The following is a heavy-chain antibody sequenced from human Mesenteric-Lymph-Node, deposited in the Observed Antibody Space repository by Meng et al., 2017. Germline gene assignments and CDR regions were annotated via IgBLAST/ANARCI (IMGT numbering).Heavy chain of an antibody. V-gene: IGHV3-74*01. Sequence: GESLKISCAASGFTFDDYAMHWVRQAPGKGLVWVSRINSDGSSTSYADSVKGRFTISRDNAKNTLYLQMNSLRAEDTAVYYCARGPPYYHDSSGYANYWGQGTLVTVSS. CDR3: ARGPPYYHDSSGYANY. CDR2: INSDGSST. CDR1: GFTFDDYA. J-gene: IGHJ4*02. D-gene: IGHD3-22*01.